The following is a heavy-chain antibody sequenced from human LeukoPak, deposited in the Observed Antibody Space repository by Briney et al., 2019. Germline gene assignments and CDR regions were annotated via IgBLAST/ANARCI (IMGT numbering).Heavy chain of an antibody. J-gene: IGHJ6*03. V-gene: IGHV3-21*01. CDR1: GFTFSSYS. Sequence: PGGSLRLSCAASGFTFSSYSMNWVRQAPGKGLEWVSSISSSSSYIYYADSVKGRFTISRDNAKNSLHLQMNSLRAEDTAVYYCARSGPRHYYYYYYMDVWGKGTTVTVSS. CDR2: ISSSSSYI. CDR3: ARSGPRHYYYYYYMDV.